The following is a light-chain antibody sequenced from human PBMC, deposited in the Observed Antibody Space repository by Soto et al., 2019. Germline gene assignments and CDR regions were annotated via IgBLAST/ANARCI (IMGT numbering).Light chain of an antibody. CDR2: GAS. Sequence: EILMTQSPSTLAVSPGERATLSCRASQSVSSNLAWYQQKPGQAPRLLIYGASTRATGIPARLSGSGSGTEFTLTIRSLQSDDFSTYYCQQYHSYWTFGQGTKVDIK. CDR1: QSVSSN. J-gene: IGKJ1*01. CDR3: QQYHSYWT. V-gene: IGKV3-15*01.